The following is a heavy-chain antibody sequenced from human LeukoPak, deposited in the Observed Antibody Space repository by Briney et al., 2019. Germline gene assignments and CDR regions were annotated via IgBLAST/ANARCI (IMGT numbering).Heavy chain of an antibody. J-gene: IGHJ4*02. Sequence: GGSLRLSCAASGFTFSSYSMNWVRQAPGKGLECVSSISSSSSYIYYADSVKGRFTISRDNAKNSLYLQMNSLRAEDTAVYYCARVFGATFGYWGQGTLVTVSS. CDR1: GFTFSSYS. D-gene: IGHD1-26*01. V-gene: IGHV3-21*01. CDR3: ARVFGATFGY. CDR2: ISSSSSYI.